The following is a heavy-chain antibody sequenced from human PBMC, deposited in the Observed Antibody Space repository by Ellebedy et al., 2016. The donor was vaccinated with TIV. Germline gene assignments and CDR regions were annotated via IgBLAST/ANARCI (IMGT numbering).Heavy chain of an antibody. D-gene: IGHD3-10*01. CDR1: GGTFSSYA. CDR2: IIPIFGTA. Sequence: AASVKVSCKASGGTFSSYAISWVRQAPGQGLEWMGGIIPIFGTANYAQKFQGRVTMTRDTSTSTVYMELSSLRSEDTAVYYCARHAFGSGSYDWGQGTLVTVSS. J-gene: IGHJ4*02. CDR3: ARHAFGSGSYD. V-gene: IGHV1-69*05.